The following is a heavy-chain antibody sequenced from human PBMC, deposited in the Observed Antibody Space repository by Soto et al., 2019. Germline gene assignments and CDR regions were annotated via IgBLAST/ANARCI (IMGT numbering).Heavy chain of an antibody. CDR2: IIANIGNT. CDR1: GGTFTSYT. D-gene: IGHD4-17*01. J-gene: IGHJ6*03. CDR3: ARDCYGDYERCYYYYMDV. Sequence: ASVKVSCKASGGTFTSYTISWVRQAPGQGLEWMGWIIANIGNTNYAQKLQGRVTMTTDTSTSTAYMELRSLRSDDTAVYYCARDCYGDYERCYYYYMDVWGKGTTVTVSS. V-gene: IGHV1-18*01.